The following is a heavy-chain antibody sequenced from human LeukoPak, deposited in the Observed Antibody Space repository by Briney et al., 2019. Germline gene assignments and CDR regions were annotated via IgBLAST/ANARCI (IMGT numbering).Heavy chain of an antibody. D-gene: IGHD6-19*01. CDR1: GGSISSDGYY. CDR2: IYYSGST. Sequence: SETLSLTCTVSGGSISSDGYYWSWIRQRPGKGLEWIGYIYYSGSTYYNPSLKSRVTISVDTSKNQFSLKLSSVTAADTAVYYCARVIDGWYEDYWGQGTLVTVSS. V-gene: IGHV4-31*03. J-gene: IGHJ4*02. CDR3: ARVIDGWYEDY.